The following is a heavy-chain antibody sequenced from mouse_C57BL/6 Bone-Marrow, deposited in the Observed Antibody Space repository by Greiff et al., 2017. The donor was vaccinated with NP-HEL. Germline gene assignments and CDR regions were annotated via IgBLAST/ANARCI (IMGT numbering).Heavy chain of an antibody. CDR3: ASLSSVNY. CDR2: INPSSGYT. V-gene: IGHV1-4*01. J-gene: IGHJ3*01. Sequence: VKLVESGAELARPGASVKMSCKASGYTFTSYTMHWVKQRPGQGLEWIGYINPSSGYTKYNQKFKDKATLTADKSSSTAYMQLSSLTSEDSAVYYCASLSSVNYWGQGTLVTVSA. CDR1: GYTFTSYT.